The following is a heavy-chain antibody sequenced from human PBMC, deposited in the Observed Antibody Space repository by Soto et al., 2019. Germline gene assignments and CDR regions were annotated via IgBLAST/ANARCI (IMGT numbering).Heavy chain of an antibody. CDR1: GFIFENFG. D-gene: IGHD1-26*01. J-gene: IGHJ5*02. Sequence: PGGSLRLSCAASGFIFENFGMSWVRQAPGKGLEWISSISGSGFKKYYADSVKGRFTISRDNSKSTVYLELNNLSAEDTAVYHCAKNQGVELVPLATVDWFDPWGQGGVVTGSS. CDR2: ISGSGFKK. CDR3: AKNQGVELVPLATVDWFDP. V-gene: IGHV3-23*01.